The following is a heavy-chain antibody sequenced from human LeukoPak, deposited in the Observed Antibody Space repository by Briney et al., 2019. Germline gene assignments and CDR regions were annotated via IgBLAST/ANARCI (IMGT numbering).Heavy chain of an antibody. Sequence: PSQTLSLTCTVSGGSINSGDFYWSWIRQPPGKGLEWIGYIYSSGSTYYNPSLKSRLTTSLDTSKSQFSLKVSSVTAAVTAVYHCARSNWKYYFDFWGQGTLVTVSS. CDR1: GGSINSGDFY. D-gene: IGHD1-1*01. CDR3: ARSNWKYYFDF. V-gene: IGHV4-30-4*08. J-gene: IGHJ4*02. CDR2: IYSSGST.